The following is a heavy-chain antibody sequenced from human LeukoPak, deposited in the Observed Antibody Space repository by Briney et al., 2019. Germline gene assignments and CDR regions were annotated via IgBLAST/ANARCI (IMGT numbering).Heavy chain of an antibody. CDR3: ARGDYDYVWGSYRYTLYF. J-gene: IGHJ4*02. CDR2: INPNSGGT. CDR1: GYTFTGYY. Sequence: ASVTVSCKASGYTFTGYYMHWVRQAPGQGLERLGWINPNSGGTNYAQKFQGRVTMTRDTSISTAYMELGRLGSDDTAVYYCARGDYDYVWGSYRYTLYFWGQGSLVTVSS. D-gene: IGHD3-16*02. V-gene: IGHV1-2*02.